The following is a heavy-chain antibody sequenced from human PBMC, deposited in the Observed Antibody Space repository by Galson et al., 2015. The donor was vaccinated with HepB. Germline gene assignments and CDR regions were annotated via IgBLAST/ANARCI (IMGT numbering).Heavy chain of an antibody. CDR2: ISSSSSYT. J-gene: IGHJ3*02. CDR1: GFTFSDYY. D-gene: IGHD6-13*01. Sequence: SLRLSCAASGFTFSDYYMSWIRQAPGKGLEWVSYISSSSSYTNYADSVKGRFTISRDNAKNSLYLQMNSLRAEDTAVYYCARFIAAAGMPDAFDIWGQGTMVTVSS. CDR3: ARFIAAAGMPDAFDI. V-gene: IGHV3-11*06.